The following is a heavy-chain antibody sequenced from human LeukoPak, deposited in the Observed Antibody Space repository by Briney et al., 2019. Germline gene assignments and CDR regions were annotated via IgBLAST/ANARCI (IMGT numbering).Heavy chain of an antibody. CDR3: ARVVAELHGMGV. D-gene: IGHD2-15*01. V-gene: IGHV1-46*01. CDR1: GYTFTSYY. Sequence: ASVKVSCKASGYTFTSYYMHWVRQAPGQGLEWMGIINPSGGSTSYAQKFQGRVTMTRDTSTSTVYMELSNLRSEDTAVYYCARVVAELHGMGVWGQGTTVTVSS. CDR2: INPSGGST. J-gene: IGHJ6*02.